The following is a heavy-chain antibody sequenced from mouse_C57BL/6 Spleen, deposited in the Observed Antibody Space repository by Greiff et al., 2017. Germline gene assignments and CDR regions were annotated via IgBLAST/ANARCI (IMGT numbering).Heavy chain of an antibody. CDR2: ITPYNGDT. V-gene: IGHV1-20*01. CDR1: GYSFTGYF. CDR3: ARAPIDYYGSSHYAMDY. J-gene: IGHJ4*01. D-gene: IGHD1-1*01. Sequence: EVQLQQSGPELVKPGDSVKISCKASGYSFTGYFMNWVMQSHGKSLEWIGRITPYNGDTFYNQKFKGKATLTVDKSSSTAHMELLSLTSEDSAVYDCARAPIDYYGSSHYAMDYWGQGTSVTVSS.